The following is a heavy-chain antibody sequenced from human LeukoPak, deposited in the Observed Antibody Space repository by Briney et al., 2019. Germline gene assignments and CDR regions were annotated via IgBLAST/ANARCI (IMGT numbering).Heavy chain of an antibody. CDR1: GFTLNKHA. J-gene: IGHJ4*02. V-gene: IGHV3-23*01. CDR2: IIDVGDT. Sequence: GGSLRLSCAASGFTLNKHAMSWVRQAPGEGLEWVSAIIDVGDTYYADSVKGRFTISRDYSRNTLYLQMNSLRAEDTALYYCAKDLLGQLALDYWGQGTLVTVSS. D-gene: IGHD1-1*01. CDR3: AKDLLGQLALDY.